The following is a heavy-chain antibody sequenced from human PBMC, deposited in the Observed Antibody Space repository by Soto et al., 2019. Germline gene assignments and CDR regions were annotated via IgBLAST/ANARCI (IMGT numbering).Heavy chain of an antibody. D-gene: IGHD3-3*01. J-gene: IGHJ5*02. CDR3: ARGFPLWFDP. V-gene: IGHV1-46*01. Sequence: ASVKVSCKASGGTFSSYTISWVRQAPGQGLEWMGIIDPSGDNTSYAQKFQGRVTITRDTSTSTVYMELSSLRSEDTAVYYFARGFPLWFDPWGQGTLLTVSS. CDR2: IDPSGDNT. CDR1: GGTFSSYT.